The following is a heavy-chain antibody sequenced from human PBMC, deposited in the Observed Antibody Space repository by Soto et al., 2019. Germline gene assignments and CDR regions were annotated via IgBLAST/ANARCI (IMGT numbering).Heavy chain of an antibody. CDR1: RHSFTSYW. CDR3: ARQMTTAFDAFDI. J-gene: IGHJ3*02. Sequence: PGESLKISCKGSRHSFTSYWIGWVRQMPGKGLEWMGIIYPGDSDTRYSPSFQGQVTISADKSISTAYLQWSSLKASDTAMYYCARQMTTAFDAFDIWGQGTMVTVSS. V-gene: IGHV5-51*01. D-gene: IGHD4-17*01. CDR2: IYPGDSDT.